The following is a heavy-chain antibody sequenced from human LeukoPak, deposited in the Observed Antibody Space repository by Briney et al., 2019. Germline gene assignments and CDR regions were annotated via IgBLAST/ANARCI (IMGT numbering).Heavy chain of an antibody. J-gene: IGHJ4*02. CDR2: INTAIGNT. CDR1: GYTFTSYA. CDR3: ARDLFSGYDSPFDY. V-gene: IGHV1-3*04. D-gene: IGHD5-12*01. Sequence: GASVRVSWKTSGYTFTSYALHWVRQAPGQRLTWMGWINTAIGNTEYSQNFQDRITITRDTSTSTVYMELSSLTSEDTAIYFCARDLFSGYDSPFDYWGQGTLVTVSS.